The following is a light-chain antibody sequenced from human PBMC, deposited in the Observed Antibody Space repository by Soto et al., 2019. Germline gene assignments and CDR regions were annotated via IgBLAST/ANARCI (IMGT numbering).Light chain of an antibody. CDR1: SSNIGAGYD. V-gene: IGLV1-40*01. J-gene: IGLJ2*01. CDR3: QSYDSSLRASV. Sequence: QAVVTQPPSVSGAPGQRVTIPCTGSSSNIGAGYDVHWYQQVPGTAPKLLIYGNNNRPSGVPDRFSGSKSGTSASLAITGLQAADEADYYCQSYDSSLRASVFGGGTKLTFL. CDR2: GNN.